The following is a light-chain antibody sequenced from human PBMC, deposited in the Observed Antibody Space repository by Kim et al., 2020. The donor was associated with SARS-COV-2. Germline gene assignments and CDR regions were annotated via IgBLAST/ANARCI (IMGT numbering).Light chain of an antibody. CDR2: GAS. CDR3: QQFGGSPPIT. J-gene: IGKJ5*01. V-gene: IGKV3-20*01. Sequence: QGSTATVPGRAGESMDSSKLAWYQQKPGQAPRLLIFGASSRATGIPDRFSGSGSGTDFTLTISRLEPEDFAVYYCQQFGGSPPITFGQGTRLEIK. CDR1: ESMDSSK.